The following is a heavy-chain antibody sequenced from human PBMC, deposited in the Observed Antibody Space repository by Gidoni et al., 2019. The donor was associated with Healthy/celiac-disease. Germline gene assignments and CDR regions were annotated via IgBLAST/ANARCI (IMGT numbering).Heavy chain of an antibody. CDR2: IRASGGST. D-gene: IGHD6-13*01. V-gene: IGHV3-23*01. CDR1: GFTLSSYA. Sequence: EVQLLESGGGFVQPGGSLRLSCAASGFTLSSYALRWVRQAPGKGLEWVAAIRASGGSTYYADSVKGRFTISRDNSKNTLYLQMNSLRAEDTAVYYCAKGSSSSWYHWFDPWGQGTLVTVSS. CDR3: AKGSSSSWYHWFDP. J-gene: IGHJ5*02.